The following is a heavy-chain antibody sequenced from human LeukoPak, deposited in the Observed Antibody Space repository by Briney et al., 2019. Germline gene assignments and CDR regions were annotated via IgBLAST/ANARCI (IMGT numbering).Heavy chain of an antibody. CDR2: IWFDGSNI. Sequence: GGSLRLSCVASGFTFSNYGMNWVRQAPGKGLEWVAIIWFDGSNIYYADSVKSRFIISRDNSKNTLFLQMNSLRAEDTGVYYCTRDHGDYSFDYWGQGTLVTVSS. CDR3: TRDHGDYSFDY. V-gene: IGHV3-33*01. CDR1: GFTFSNYG. D-gene: IGHD4-17*01. J-gene: IGHJ4*02.